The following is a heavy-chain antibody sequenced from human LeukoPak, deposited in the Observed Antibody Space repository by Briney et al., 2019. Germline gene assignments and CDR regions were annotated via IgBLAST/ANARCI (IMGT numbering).Heavy chain of an antibody. CDR1: GYSISSGYY. CDR2: IYHSGST. J-gene: IGHJ3*02. V-gene: IGHV4-38-2*01. Sequence: PSETLSLTCAVYGYSISSGYYWGWIRQPPGKGLEWIGSIYHSGSTYYNPSLKSRVTISVDTSKNQFSLKLSSVTAADTAVYYCARHVEEGWDAFDIWGQGTMVTVSS. CDR3: ARHVEEGWDAFDI.